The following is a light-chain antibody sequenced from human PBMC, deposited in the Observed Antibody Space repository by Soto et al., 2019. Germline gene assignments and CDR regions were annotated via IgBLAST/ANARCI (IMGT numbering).Light chain of an antibody. Sequence: EIVLTQSPGTLSLSPGERATLSCRASQSVDNGYLAWYQQKPGQAPRLLIYGASSRATGIPDRFGGSGAGTDFTLTVSRLEPEDFEVYYWQQYGSSQWTFGQGTKVEIK. CDR3: QQYGSSQWT. CDR1: QSVDNGY. J-gene: IGKJ1*01. CDR2: GAS. V-gene: IGKV3-20*01.